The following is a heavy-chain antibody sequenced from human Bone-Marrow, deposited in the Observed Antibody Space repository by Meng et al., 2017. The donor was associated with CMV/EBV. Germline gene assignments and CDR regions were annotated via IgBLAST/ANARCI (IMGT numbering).Heavy chain of an antibody. CDR1: GGSVSSGSYY. CDR3: VRVPPGYSYGFVP. D-gene: IGHD5-18*01. V-gene: IGHV4-61*01. Sequence: SETLSLTCTASGGSVSSGSYYWTWIRQPPGKGLESIGYIYYSGSTSYNPSLKSRVTISADTSKDQFSLRLNSVSAADTAVYYCVRVPPGYSYGFVPWGQGILVTVSS. J-gene: IGHJ5*02. CDR2: IYYSGST.